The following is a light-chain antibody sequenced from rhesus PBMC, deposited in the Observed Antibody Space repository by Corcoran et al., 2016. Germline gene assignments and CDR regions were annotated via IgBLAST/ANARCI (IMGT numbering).Light chain of an antibody. CDR3: LQYNSDPWT. Sequence: DIQMTQSPSSLSASVGDRVTITCRASQGISTYLNWYQQKPGKPPKRLIYAASSLESGVPSRFRGSVSGTDYTLTISSLQPEDFATYYCLQYNSDPWTFGQGTKVEIK. CDR2: AAS. V-gene: IGKV1-43*02. CDR1: QGISTY. J-gene: IGKJ1*01.